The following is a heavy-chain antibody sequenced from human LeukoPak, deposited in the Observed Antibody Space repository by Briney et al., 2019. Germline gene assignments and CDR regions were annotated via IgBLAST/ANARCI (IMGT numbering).Heavy chain of an antibody. V-gene: IGHV3-33*06. CDR1: GFTFSSYG. Sequence: QPGRSLRLSCAASGFTFSSYGMHWVRQAPGKGLEWVAVIWYDGSNKYYADSVKGRFTISRDNSKNTLYLQMNSLRAEDTAVYYCAKVLSYGDYGHFDYWGQGTLVTVSS. D-gene: IGHD4-17*01. CDR2: IWYDGSNK. CDR3: AKVLSYGDYGHFDY. J-gene: IGHJ4*02.